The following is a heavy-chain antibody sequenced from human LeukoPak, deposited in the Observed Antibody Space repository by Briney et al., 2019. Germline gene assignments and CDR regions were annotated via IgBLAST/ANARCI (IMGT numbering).Heavy chain of an antibody. CDR1: GASMSDYY. CDR3: VRRVRYFGQNDY. V-gene: IGHV4-59*08. CDR2: IYYTGST. Sequence: SETLSLTYTVSGASMSDYYWSWIRQPPGKGLEWIGYIYYTGSTNYNPSLKNRVTMSVDTSKNQISLKLSSVTAADSAVYYCVRRVRYFGQNDYWGQGTLVTVSS. J-gene: IGHJ4*02. D-gene: IGHD3-9*01.